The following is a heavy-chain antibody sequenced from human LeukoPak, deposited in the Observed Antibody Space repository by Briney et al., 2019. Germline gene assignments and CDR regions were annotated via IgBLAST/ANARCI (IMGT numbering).Heavy chain of an antibody. J-gene: IGHJ4*02. CDR1: GFTFNSHA. CDR2: ISGSGGRT. Sequence: PGGSLRLSCAASGFTFNSHAMAWVRQAPGKGLEWVSAISGSGGRTYDADSVKGRFTISRDNSKNTLYPQMNSLRAEDTAIYYCATYRQVLLPFESWGQGTLVTVSS. D-gene: IGHD2-8*02. V-gene: IGHV3-23*01. CDR3: ATYRQVLLPFES.